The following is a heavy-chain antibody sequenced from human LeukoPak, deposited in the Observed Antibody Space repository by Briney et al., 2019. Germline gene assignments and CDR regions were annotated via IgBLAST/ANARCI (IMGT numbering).Heavy chain of an antibody. Sequence: ASVKLSCKASGYTFTSYDINWVRQATGHGLEWMGWMNPNSGNTGYAQKFQGRVTITRNTSISTAYMELSSLRSEDTAVYYCARGRGSSDYLDYWGQGTVVTVTA. CDR3: ARGRGSSDYLDY. CDR2: MNPNSGNT. D-gene: IGHD1-26*01. J-gene: IGHJ4*02. V-gene: IGHV1-8*03. CDR1: GYTFTSYD.